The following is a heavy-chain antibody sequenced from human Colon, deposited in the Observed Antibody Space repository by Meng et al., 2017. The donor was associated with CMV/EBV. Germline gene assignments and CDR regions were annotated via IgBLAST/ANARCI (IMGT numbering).Heavy chain of an antibody. J-gene: IGHJ6*02. CDR2: ISTSSDI. Sequence: GESLKISCAASGFTFSSYSMNWVRQAPGKGLEWVSSISTSSDIYYADSVRGRFTISRDNAENSLYLQMNNLIADDTAIYYCARGYDSARALYYDGMDVWGQGTTVTVSS. D-gene: IGHD5-12*01. V-gene: IGHV3-21*01. CDR3: ARGYDSARALYYDGMDV. CDR1: GFTFSSYS.